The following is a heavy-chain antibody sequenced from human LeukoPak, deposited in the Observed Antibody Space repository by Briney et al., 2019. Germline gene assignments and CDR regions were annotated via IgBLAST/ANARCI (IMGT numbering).Heavy chain of an antibody. J-gene: IGHJ6*01. D-gene: IGHD2-21*01. V-gene: IGHV3-33*01. Sequence: GGSLRLSCAASGFTFSSYCMHWVRQAPGKGLEWVAFTWYDGRNNYSAASVKGRFTISRDDSNTTVYLLMNRLRAEDTAVYYCAREVAPLYFHYGMDVWGEGTTVTVSS. CDR3: AREVAPLYFHYGMDV. CDR2: TWYDGRNN. CDR1: GFTFSSYC.